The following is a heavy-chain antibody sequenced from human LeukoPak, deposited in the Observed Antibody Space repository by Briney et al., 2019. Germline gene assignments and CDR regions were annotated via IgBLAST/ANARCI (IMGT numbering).Heavy chain of an antibody. D-gene: IGHD6-19*01. CDR1: GFTFSSHG. V-gene: IGHV3-30*18. CDR3: AKGVAVAGTYFQH. Sequence: GGSLRLSCAASGFTFSSHGMHWVRQAPGKGLEWVAVISYDESYKYYADSVKGRFTISRDNSKNTLYLQMNSLRAEDTAVYYCAKGVAVAGTYFQHWGQGTLVTVSS. J-gene: IGHJ1*01. CDR2: ISYDESYK.